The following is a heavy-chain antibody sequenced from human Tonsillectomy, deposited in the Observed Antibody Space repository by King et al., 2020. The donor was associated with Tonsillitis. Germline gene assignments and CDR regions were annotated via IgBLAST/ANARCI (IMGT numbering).Heavy chain of an antibody. D-gene: IGHD1-26*01. CDR3: ARYVSGSFDY. Sequence: QLQESGPGVVKPSETLSLTCTVSGGSISSSDPYWAWIRQPPGKGLEWIVFMFYSGTSFYNPSLKSRITISGGTSDNRFSLKLSSVTAADTAVYFCARYVSGSFDYWGQGALVTVSS. V-gene: IGHV4-39*01. CDR2: MFYSGTS. CDR1: GGSISSSDPY. J-gene: IGHJ4*02.